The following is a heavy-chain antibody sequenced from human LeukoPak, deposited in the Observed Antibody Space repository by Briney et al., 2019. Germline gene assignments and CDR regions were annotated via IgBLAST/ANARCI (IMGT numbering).Heavy chain of an antibody. J-gene: IGHJ4*02. D-gene: IGHD5-12*01. CDR3: ARDSDSGYGPFAS. CDR2: IHSGGTT. CDR1: GFTVSNNY. Sequence: GGSLRLSCAAAGFTVSNNYMSWVRQAPGKGLEWVSVIHSGGTTNYADSVQGRFTISRDNSKTTVYLHMNSLRAEDTAVYYCARDSDSGYGPFASWGQGTLVTVSS. V-gene: IGHV3-53*01.